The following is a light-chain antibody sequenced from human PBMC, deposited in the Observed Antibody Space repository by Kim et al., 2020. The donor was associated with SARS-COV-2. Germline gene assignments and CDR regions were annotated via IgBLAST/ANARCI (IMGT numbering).Light chain of an antibody. CDR3: QSFDSGLSGPV. Sequence: RGTISCTGGSSNFGAGYDVHWYQQLPGTAPKLLIFGNTKRPSGVPDRISGSKSGTSASLAITGLQAEDEADYYCQSFDSGLSGPVFGGGTQLTVL. CDR1: SSNFGAGYD. V-gene: IGLV1-40*01. J-gene: IGLJ3*02. CDR2: GNT.